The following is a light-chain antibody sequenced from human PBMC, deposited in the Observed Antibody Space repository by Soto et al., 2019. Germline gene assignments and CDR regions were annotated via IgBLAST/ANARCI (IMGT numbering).Light chain of an antibody. J-gene: IGLJ2*01. Sequence: HSVLTQPPSVSGAPGQRVTISCSNIGAGSDVHWYQHLPGTAPKLLIYGNNNRPSGVPDRFSGSKSGTSASLAVTGLQAEYEGDYYCQSYDSRLSGWFFGGGTKVTVL. CDR3: QSYDSRLSGWF. V-gene: IGLV1-40*01. CDR1: NIGAGSD. CDR2: GNN.